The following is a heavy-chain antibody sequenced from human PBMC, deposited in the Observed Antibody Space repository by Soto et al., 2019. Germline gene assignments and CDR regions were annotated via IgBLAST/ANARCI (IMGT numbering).Heavy chain of an antibody. J-gene: IGHJ5*02. Sequence: SQTLSLTCAISGDSVSSNSAAWNWIRQSPSRGLEWLGRTYYRSKWYNDYAVSVKSRITINPDTSKNQFSLQLNSVTPEDTAVYYCAGDWIDIVVVVAAPNWFDPWGQGTLVTVS. D-gene: IGHD2-15*01. CDR3: AGDWIDIVVVVAAPNWFDP. CDR1: GDSVSSNSAA. CDR2: TYYRSKWYN. V-gene: IGHV6-1*01.